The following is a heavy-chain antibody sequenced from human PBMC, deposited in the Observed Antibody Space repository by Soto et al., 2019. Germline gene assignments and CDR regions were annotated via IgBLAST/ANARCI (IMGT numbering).Heavy chain of an antibody. Sequence: ASVXVSCKASGYTFTSYYMHWVRQAPGQGLEWMGIIDPSGGSTSYAQKFQGRVTMTRDTSTSTVYMELSSLRSEDTAVYYCARDLITYDILTGPYYYYGLDVWGQGTTVTVSS. V-gene: IGHV1-46*01. J-gene: IGHJ6*02. D-gene: IGHD3-9*01. CDR3: ARDLITYDILTGPYYYYGLDV. CDR1: GYTFTSYY. CDR2: IDPSGGST.